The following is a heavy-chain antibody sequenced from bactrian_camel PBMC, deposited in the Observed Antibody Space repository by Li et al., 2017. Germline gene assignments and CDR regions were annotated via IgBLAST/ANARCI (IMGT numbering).Heavy chain of an antibody. V-gene: IGHV3S53*01. CDR1: GLKYNC. CDR2: MYSDGTT. Sequence: QVQLVESGGGSVQAGGSLRLSCAASGLKYNCLAWFRQAPGKEREGVAVMYSDGTTGYGDSVKGRFTISKDNAKSTLYLEMNSLKSEDTAMYYCAAHGSWGCGPVVADFEYWGQGTQVTVS. J-gene: IGHJ6*01. CDR3: AAHGSWGCGPVVADFEY. D-gene: IGHD5*01.